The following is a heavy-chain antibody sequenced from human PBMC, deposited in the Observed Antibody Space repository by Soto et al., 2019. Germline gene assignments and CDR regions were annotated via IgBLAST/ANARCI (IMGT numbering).Heavy chain of an antibody. J-gene: IGHJ5*02. CDR2: IGAYDGHT. Sequence: QVHLVQSGVEVNKPGASVKVSCKASGYTFTTYGISWVRQAPGQGLEWMGWIGAYDGHTNYAQKFQGRVTMTIDTSTSTAHMELRSLRSDDTALYYCARDFYCSRGSRGSCSDCCDPWGQGTLVTVSS. V-gene: IGHV1-18*01. D-gene: IGHD2-15*01. CDR3: ARDFYCSRGSRGSCSDCCDP. CDR1: GYTFTTYG.